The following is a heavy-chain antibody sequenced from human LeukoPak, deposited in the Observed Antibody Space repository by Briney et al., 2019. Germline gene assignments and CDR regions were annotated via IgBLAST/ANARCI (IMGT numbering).Heavy chain of an antibody. CDR1: GYTLTELS. J-gene: IGHJ4*02. D-gene: IGHD5-18*01. CDR2: FDPEDGET. Sequence: ASVKVFCKVSGYTLTELSMHWVRQAPGKGLEWMGGFDPEDGETIYAQKFQGRVTMTEDTSTDTAYMELSSLRSEDTAVYYCATPAGDSYGIVFDYWGQGTLVTVSS. CDR3: ATPAGDSYGIVFDY. V-gene: IGHV1-24*01.